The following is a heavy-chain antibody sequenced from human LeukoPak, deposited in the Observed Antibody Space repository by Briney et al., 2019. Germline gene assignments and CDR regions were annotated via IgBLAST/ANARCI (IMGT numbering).Heavy chain of an antibody. D-gene: IGHD6-6*01. J-gene: IGHJ4*01. CDR2: ISGDGSVT. V-gene: IGHV3-74*01. Sequence: GGALRLSCTASGFTLRNYWMHWVRQVPGKRLVWVSRISGDGSVTNYADSVQGRFTIFRDNAKNILYLQINSLRSEDTAVYYCARYSSSSGGASYYLDYWGHGTLVTVSS. CDR3: ARYSSSSGGASYYLDY. CDR1: GFTLRNYW.